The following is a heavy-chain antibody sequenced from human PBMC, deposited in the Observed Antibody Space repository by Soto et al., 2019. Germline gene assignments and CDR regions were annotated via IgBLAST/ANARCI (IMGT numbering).Heavy chain of an antibody. CDR2: IWFDGSDK. J-gene: IGHJ4*01. V-gene: IGHV3-33*01. D-gene: IGHD4-17*01. Sequence: QVQLVESGGGVVQPGRSLRLSCAASGFTFSSYGMHWVRQAPGKGLEWVAVIWFDGSDKYYADSVKGRFTISRDNSKNTLYLQMNSLRAEDTAVYYCARGGPTVITDYWGHGTLVTVSS. CDR3: ARGGPTVITDY. CDR1: GFTFSSYG.